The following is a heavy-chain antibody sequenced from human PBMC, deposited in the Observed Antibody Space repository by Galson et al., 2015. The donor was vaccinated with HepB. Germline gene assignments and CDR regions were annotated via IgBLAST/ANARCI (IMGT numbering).Heavy chain of an antibody. Sequence: SLRLSCAASGFTFSDYYMSWIRQAPGKGLEWVSYISSSSSYTNYADSVKGRFTISRDNAKNSLYLQMNSLRAEDTAVYYCARSFGDYAYYYYGMDVWGQGTTVTVSS. CDR2: ISSSSSYT. V-gene: IGHV3-11*06. CDR1: GFTFSDYY. J-gene: IGHJ6*02. D-gene: IGHD4-17*01. CDR3: ARSFGDYAYYYYGMDV.